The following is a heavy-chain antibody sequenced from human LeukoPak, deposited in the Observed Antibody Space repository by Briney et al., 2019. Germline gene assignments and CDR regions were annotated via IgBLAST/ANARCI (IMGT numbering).Heavy chain of an antibody. J-gene: IGHJ4*02. D-gene: IGHD2-21*01. CDR2: ISPTSDTA. V-gene: IGHV3-23*01. CDR1: GFTFSSYA. CDR3: AKDFTRKFCGGETCYPDC. Sequence: PGGSLRLSCAASGFTFSSYAMSWVRQAPGKGLEWVSAISPTSDTAYYADSVEGRFTISRDNSKNTLYLQMNSLRAEDTAVYYWAKDFTRKFCGGETCYPDCWGRGPVVPVSS.